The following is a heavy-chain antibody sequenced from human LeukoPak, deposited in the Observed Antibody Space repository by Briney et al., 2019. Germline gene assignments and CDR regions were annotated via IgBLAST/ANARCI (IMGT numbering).Heavy chain of an antibody. CDR2: ISGSSGTI. J-gene: IGHJ3*02. CDR3: AREVGTPQAFDI. CDR1: GFSFSSYS. D-gene: IGHD1-26*01. Sequence: TGGSLRLSCAASGFSFSSYSMNWVRRAPGKGLEWISYISGSSGTIYYADSVKGRFTIFRDNVKTSLYLQMDSLRDEDTAVYYCAREVGTPQAFDIWGQGTMVTVSS. V-gene: IGHV3-48*02.